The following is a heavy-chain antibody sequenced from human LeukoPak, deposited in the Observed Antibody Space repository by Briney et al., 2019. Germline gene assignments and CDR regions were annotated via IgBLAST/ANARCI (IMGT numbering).Heavy chain of an antibody. CDR1: GGTFNNSA. CDR3: ARDVHGDYGSGWFDP. J-gene: IGHJ5*02. Sequence: ASVKVSCKTSGGTFNNSAISWVRQAPGQGLEWLGGIMPLFGTAGYAQKFQGRVTITKDESTRTVYLELTSLSSDDTAVYYCARDVHGDYGSGWFDPWGQGTLVSVSS. V-gene: IGHV1-69*05. D-gene: IGHD4-17*01. CDR2: IMPLFGTA.